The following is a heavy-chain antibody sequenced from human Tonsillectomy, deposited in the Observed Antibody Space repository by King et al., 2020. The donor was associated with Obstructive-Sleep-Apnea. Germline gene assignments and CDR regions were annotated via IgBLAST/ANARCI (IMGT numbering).Heavy chain of an antibody. V-gene: IGHV3-43*01. D-gene: IGHD6-13*01. Sequence: VQLVESGGVVVQPGGSLRLSCAASGFTFDDYTMHWVRQAPGKGLEWVSLISWDGGSTYYADSVKGRFTISRDNSKNSLYLQMNSLRTEDTALYYCAKGYSSSREPLQHWGQGTLVTVSS. J-gene: IGHJ1*01. CDR3: AKGYSSSREPLQH. CDR1: GFTFDDYT. CDR2: ISWDGGST.